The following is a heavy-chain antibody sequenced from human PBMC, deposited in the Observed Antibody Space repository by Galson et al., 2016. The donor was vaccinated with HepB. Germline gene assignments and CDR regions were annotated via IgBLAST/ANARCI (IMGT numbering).Heavy chain of an antibody. V-gene: IGHV3-23*01. CDR2: ISSSGGRT. CDR3: ARDVVMENNGPRATYAMDV. CDR1: GFTFDDYV. J-gene: IGHJ6*04. Sequence: SLRLSCAASGFTFDDYVMTWVRRAPGKGLEWVSCISSSGGRTDYSASVKGRFTISRDTSENILYLQMNSLRAEDTAVYYGARDVVMENNGPRATYAMDVWGKGTTVTVSS. D-gene: IGHD2-15*01.